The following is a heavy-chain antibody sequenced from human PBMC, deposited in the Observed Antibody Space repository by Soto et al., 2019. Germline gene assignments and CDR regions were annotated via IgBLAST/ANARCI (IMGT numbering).Heavy chain of an antibody. CDR1: GDSISSGGYY. V-gene: IGHV4-31*03. D-gene: IGHD1-1*01. Sequence: SETLSLTCTVSGDSISSGGYYWNWIRQHPGKGLEWIGNIYYSGSTYYNPSLKSRVTISVDTSKNQFSLKLSSVTAADTAVYYCARWPQLEPRFDYWGQGNLVTVSS. J-gene: IGHJ4*02. CDR2: IYYSGST. CDR3: ARWPQLEPRFDY.